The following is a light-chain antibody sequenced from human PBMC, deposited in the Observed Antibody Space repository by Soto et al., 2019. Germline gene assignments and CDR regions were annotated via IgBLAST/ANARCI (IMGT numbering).Light chain of an antibody. V-gene: IGLV2-23*03. CDR3: CSYAGSSTFGAV. J-gene: IGLJ7*01. Sequence: QSALTQPASVSGSPGQSITISCTGTSSDVGSYNLVSWYQQHPGKAPKLMIYEGSKRPSGVSNRFSGSKSGNTASLTISGLQAEDEAEYYCCSYAGSSTFGAVFGGGTQLTVL. CDR2: EGS. CDR1: SSDVGSYNL.